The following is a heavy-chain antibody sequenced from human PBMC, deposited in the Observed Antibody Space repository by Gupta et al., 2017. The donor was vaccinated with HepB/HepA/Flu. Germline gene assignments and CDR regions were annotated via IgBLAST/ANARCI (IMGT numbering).Heavy chain of an antibody. Sequence: QVQLVQSGAEVKNPGASVKVSCKASGYTFTNYGFTWVRQAPGQGLEWMGWISAYNGRTDYPQKLQGRVTMTTDTSTRTAYMELRSLRYDDTAVYYCGRWGPMYYYMDVWGKGTTVTVSS. V-gene: IGHV1-18*01. CDR1: GYTFTNYG. J-gene: IGHJ6*03. CDR2: ISAYNGRT. D-gene: IGHD2-2*01. CDR3: GRWGPMYYYMDV.